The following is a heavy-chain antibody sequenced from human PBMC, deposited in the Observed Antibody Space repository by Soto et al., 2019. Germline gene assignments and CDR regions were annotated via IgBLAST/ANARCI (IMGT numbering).Heavy chain of an antibody. D-gene: IGHD6-13*01. CDR2: ISWNSGSI. J-gene: IGHJ4*02. CDR1: VFTFDDYA. Sequence: GWSLRLSCASSVFTFDDYAMQWVRQAPGKGLEWVSGISWNSGSIGYADSVKGRFTISRDNAKNSLYLQMNSLRAEDTALYYCAKDPGYSSSWTFDYWGQGTLVTVSS. CDR3: AKDPGYSSSWTFDY. V-gene: IGHV3-9*01.